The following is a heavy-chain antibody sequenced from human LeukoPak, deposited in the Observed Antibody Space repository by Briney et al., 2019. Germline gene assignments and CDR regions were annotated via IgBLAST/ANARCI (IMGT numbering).Heavy chain of an antibody. CDR2: ISGSGGGT. J-gene: IGHJ4*02. CDR1: GFTFRLYA. CDR3: ARRTESGSNDFNS. D-gene: IGHD1-26*01. Sequence: GGSLRLPCATSGFTFRLYAMTWVRQAPGKGLEWVSAISGSGGGTYYTDSVRGRFTISRDNSNNVLFLQMNSLTVDDSAVYFCARRTESGSNDFNSWGRG. V-gene: IGHV3-23*01.